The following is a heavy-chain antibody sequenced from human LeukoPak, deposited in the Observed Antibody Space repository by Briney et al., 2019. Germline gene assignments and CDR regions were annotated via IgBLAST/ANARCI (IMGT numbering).Heavy chain of an antibody. J-gene: IGHJ6*02. V-gene: IGHV4-61*02. CDR1: GGSISSGSYY. Sequence: TSQTLSLTCTVSGGSISSGSYYWSWIRQPAGKGLEWIGRIYTSGSTNYNPSLTSRVTISVDASKNQFSLKLSSVTAADTAVYYCARDRYDFWSGSYYYYGMDVWGQGTTVTVSS. CDR3: ARDRYDFWSGSYYYYGMDV. D-gene: IGHD3-3*01. CDR2: IYTSGST.